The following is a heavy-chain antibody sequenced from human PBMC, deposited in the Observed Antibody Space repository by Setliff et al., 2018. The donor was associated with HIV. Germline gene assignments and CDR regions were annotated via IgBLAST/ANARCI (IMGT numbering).Heavy chain of an antibody. Sequence: ASVKVSCKASGYTFTSHAMHWVRQAPGQKLHWVGWINVGNGNTKYSHKFQDRVTITRDTSASTAYMELSSLRSEDTAVYYCARDLHAYSSSCYRFGTFDYWGQGTLVTVSS. J-gene: IGHJ4*02. V-gene: IGHV1-3*01. CDR2: INVGNGNT. CDR1: GYTFTSHA. CDR3: ARDLHAYSSSCYRFGTFDY. D-gene: IGHD6-13*01.